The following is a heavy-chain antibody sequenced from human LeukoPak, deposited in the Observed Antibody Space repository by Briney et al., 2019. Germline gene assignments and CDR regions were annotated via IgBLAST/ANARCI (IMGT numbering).Heavy chain of an antibody. J-gene: IGHJ3*02. CDR3: ARLNEITMVRGVSSDAFDI. D-gene: IGHD3-10*01. Sequence: SETLSLTCTVSGGSISSYYWSWIRQPPGKGLEWIGYIYTSGSTNYNPSLKSRVIISVDTSKNQFSLKLSSVTAADTAVYYCARLNEITMVRGVSSDAFDIWGQGTMVTVSS. CDR1: GGSISSYY. CDR2: IYTSGST. V-gene: IGHV4-4*09.